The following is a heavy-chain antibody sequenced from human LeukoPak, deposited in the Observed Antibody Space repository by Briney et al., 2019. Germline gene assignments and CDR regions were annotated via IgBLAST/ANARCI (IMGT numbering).Heavy chain of an antibody. CDR2: INHSGST. CDR1: GGSFSGYY. J-gene: IGHJ4*02. Sequence: PSETLSLTCAVYGGSFSGYYWSWIRQPPGKGLEWIGEINHSGSTNYNPSLKSRVTISVDTSKNQFSLKLSSVTAADTAVYYCARYQDSSGYYLFDYWGQGTLVTASS. V-gene: IGHV4-34*01. CDR3: ARYQDSSGYYLFDY. D-gene: IGHD3-22*01.